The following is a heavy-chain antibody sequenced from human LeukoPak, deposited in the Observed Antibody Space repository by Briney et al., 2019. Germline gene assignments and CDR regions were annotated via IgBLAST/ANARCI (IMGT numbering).Heavy chain of an antibody. V-gene: IGHV4-59*08. Sequence: PSETLSLTCTISGGSISSYYWSWIRQPPGKGLEWIGYIYYSGSTNYNPSLKSRVTISVDTSKNQFSLKLSSVTAADTAVYHCARHPLVVPAARHWFDPWGQGTLVTVSS. D-gene: IGHD2-2*01. CDR3: ARHPLVVPAARHWFDP. CDR1: GGSISSYY. CDR2: IYYSGST. J-gene: IGHJ5*02.